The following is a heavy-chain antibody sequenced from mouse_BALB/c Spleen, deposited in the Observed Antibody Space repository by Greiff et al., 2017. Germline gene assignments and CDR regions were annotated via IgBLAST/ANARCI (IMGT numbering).Heavy chain of an antibody. Sequence: QVQLKESGAELVRPGTSVKVSCKASGYAFTNYLIEWVKQRPGQGLEWIGVINPGSGGTNYNEKFKGKATLTADKSSSTAYMQLSSLTSDDSAVYFCARSRWFAYWGQGTLVTVSA. CDR1: GYAFTNYL. CDR3: ARSRWFAY. V-gene: IGHV1-54*03. J-gene: IGHJ3*01. CDR2: INPGSGGT.